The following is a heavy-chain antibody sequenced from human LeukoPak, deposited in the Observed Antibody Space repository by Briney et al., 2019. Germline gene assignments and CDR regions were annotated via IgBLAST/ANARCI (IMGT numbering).Heavy chain of an antibody. CDR2: ISSSGSTI. J-gene: IGHJ4*02. CDR3: ARGDIRGYDSRGRLGY. CDR1: GFTFSDYY. D-gene: IGHD5-18*01. Sequence: GGSLRLSCAASGFTFSDYYMSWIRQAPGKGLEWVSYISSSGSTIYYADSVKGRFTISRDNAKNSLYLQMNSLRAEDTAVYYCARGDIRGYDSRGRLGYWGQGTLVTVSS. V-gene: IGHV3-11*04.